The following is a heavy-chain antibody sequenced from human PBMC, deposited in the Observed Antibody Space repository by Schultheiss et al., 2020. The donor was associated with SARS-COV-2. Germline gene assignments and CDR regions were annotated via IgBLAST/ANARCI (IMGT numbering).Heavy chain of an antibody. CDR1: GFTFDDYA. Sequence: SLKISCAASGFTFDDYAMHWVRQAPGKGLEWVSGISWNSGSIGYADSVKGRFTISRDNAKNSLYLQMNSLRAEDTAVYYCARGGEYYFDYWGQGTLVTVSS. CDR2: ISWNSGSI. J-gene: IGHJ4*02. CDR3: ARGGEYYFDY. V-gene: IGHV3-9*01.